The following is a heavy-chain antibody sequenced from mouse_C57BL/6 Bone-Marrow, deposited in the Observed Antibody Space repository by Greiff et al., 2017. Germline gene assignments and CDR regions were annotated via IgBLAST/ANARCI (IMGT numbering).Heavy chain of an antibody. CDR1: GFSFNTYA. J-gene: IGHJ1*03. D-gene: IGHD2-4*01. CDR2: IRSKSNNYAT. Sequence: EVKLVESGGGLVQPKGSLKLSCAASGFSFNTYAMNWVRQAPGKGLEWVARIRSKSNNYATYYADSVKDRFTISRDDSESMLYLQMNNLKTEDTAMYYCVRSYDYDGWYFDVWGTGTTVTVSS. V-gene: IGHV10-1*01. CDR3: VRSYDYDGWYFDV.